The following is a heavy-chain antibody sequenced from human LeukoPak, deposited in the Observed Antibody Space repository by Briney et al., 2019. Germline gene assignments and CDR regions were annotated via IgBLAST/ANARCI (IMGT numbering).Heavy chain of an antibody. CDR2: ISAYNGNT. V-gene: IGHV1-18*01. Sequence: AAVKDSFKASVYTFTSYGISWVRQPPGQGLEGMGWISAYNGNTNYAQKLQGIVNMTTDTSTSTAYMELRSLRSDDTAVYYCARYDYDILTGYFPFDYLGQGTLVTVSS. CDR3: ARYDYDILTGYFPFDY. D-gene: IGHD3-9*01. CDR1: VYTFTSYG. J-gene: IGHJ4*02.